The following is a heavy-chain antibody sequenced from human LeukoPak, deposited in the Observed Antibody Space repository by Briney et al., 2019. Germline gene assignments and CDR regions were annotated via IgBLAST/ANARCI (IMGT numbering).Heavy chain of an antibody. J-gene: IGHJ4*02. Sequence: PGGSLRLSCAASGFTFSSYSMNWVRQAPGKGLEWVSSISTSSSYIYYADSVKGQFTISRDNAKNSLYLQMNSLRAEDTAVYYCARGAERFDSFDYWGQGTLVTVSS. CDR2: ISTSSSYI. CDR3: ARGAERFDSFDY. V-gene: IGHV3-21*01. CDR1: GFTFSSYS. D-gene: IGHD3-16*01.